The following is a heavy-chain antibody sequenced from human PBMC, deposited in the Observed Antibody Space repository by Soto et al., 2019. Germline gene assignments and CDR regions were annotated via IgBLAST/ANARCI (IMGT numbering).Heavy chain of an antibody. CDR3: ARAYSYGSGRFDY. J-gene: IGHJ4*02. CDR1: GDSINSGDYY. Sequence: SETLSLTCTVSGDSINSGDYYWSWIRQPPGKGLEWIGYIYYSGTTYYNPSLKSRVIISVDTSKNQFSLKLSSVTAADTAVYYCARAYSYGSGRFDYWGQGNLVTV. D-gene: IGHD3-10*01. V-gene: IGHV4-30-4*01. CDR2: IYYSGTT.